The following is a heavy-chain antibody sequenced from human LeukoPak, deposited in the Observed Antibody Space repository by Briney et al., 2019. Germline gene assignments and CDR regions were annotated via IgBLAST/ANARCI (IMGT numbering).Heavy chain of an antibody. CDR1: GYTFTGYY. J-gene: IGHJ5*02. CDR2: INPNSGGT. D-gene: IGHD2-2*01. V-gene: IGHV1-2*02. Sequence: ASVKVSCKASGYTFTGYYMHWVRQAPGQGLEWMGWINPNSGGTNYAQKFQGRVTMTRDTSISTAYMELSRLRSDDTAVYYCAREEGVVPAASYWFDPWGQGTLVTVSS. CDR3: AREEGVVPAASYWFDP.